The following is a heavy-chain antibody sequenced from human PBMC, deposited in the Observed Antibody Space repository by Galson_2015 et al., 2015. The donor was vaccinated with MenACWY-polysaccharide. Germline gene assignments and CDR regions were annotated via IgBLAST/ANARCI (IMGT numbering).Heavy chain of an antibody. CDR3: ARISLQSRNVDF. D-gene: IGHD1-1*01. CDR2: ITGSGSHA. J-gene: IGHJ4*02. CDR1: GFSFSAYA. Sequence: SLRLSCAASGFSFSAYAMGWVRHIPGKGLEWVSSITGSGSHAFYADSVRGRFTMSKDNSKNMLFLQMDTLRAEDTAVYHCARISLQSRNVDFWGQGTLVTVSS. V-gene: IGHV3-23*01.